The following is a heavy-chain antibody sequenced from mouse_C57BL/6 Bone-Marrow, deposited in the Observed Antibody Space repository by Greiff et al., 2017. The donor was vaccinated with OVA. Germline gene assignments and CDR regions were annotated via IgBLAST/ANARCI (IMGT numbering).Heavy chain of an antibody. D-gene: IGHD1-1*01. CDR2: ISSGGSYT. Sequence: DVHLVESGGDLVKPGGSLKLSCAASGFTFSSYGMSWVRQTPDKRLEWVATISSGGSYTYYPDSVKGRFTISRDNAKNTLYLQMSSLKSEDTAMYYCARHLYGYAMDYWGQGTSVTVSS. V-gene: IGHV5-6*01. CDR3: ARHLYGYAMDY. CDR1: GFTFSSYG. J-gene: IGHJ4*01.